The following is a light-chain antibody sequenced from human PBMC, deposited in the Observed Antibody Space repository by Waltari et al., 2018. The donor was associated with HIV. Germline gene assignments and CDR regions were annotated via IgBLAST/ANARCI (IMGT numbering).Light chain of an antibody. CDR3: TSYVSSSTPE. Sequence: QSALTQPASVSGSPGQSITVTCSSPTTNGLDSQYVSWYQHHPGKAPQRNIYEVSRLPSGVSNRVSGSKSGNTASLTSAGLLPDDEAEYFCTSYVSSSTPEFGGGTKLTVL. CDR1: TTNGLDSQY. J-gene: IGLJ3*02. V-gene: IGLV2-14*01. CDR2: EVS.